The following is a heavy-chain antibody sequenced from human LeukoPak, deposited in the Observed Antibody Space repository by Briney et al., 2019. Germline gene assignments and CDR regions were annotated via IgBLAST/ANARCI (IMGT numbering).Heavy chain of an antibody. CDR1: GYTFSYFG. V-gene: IGHV1-69*13. D-gene: IGHD2-2*01. CDR2: IIPIFATA. CDR3: ARNSGDCSSSTCYRWFDP. Sequence: SVRVSCKASGYTFSYFGLNWVRQAPGQGLEWMGGIIPIFATANYAQKFQDRVTITADESTSTVHMELSSLRSEDTAVYYCARNSGDCSSSTCYRWFDPWGQGTLITVSS. J-gene: IGHJ5*02.